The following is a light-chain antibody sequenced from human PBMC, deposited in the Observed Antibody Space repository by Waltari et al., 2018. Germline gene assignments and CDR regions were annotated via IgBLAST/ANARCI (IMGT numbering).Light chain of an antibody. J-gene: IGKJ4*01. V-gene: IGKV3-20*01. CDR2: GAS. CDR3: HPYGSART. CDR1: QSVSNNY. Sequence: NVLTQSPGTLSLSPGERATLSCRASQSVSNNYLAWYQHQPGQAPRLLIYGASSRATGIPDRFSGSGSGTDFTLTISRLEPEDSAVYFCHPYGSARTFGGGTKVEIK.